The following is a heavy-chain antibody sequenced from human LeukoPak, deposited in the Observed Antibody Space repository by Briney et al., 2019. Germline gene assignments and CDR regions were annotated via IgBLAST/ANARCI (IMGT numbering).Heavy chain of an antibody. J-gene: IGHJ6*03. Sequence: SETLSLTCAVYGGSLSGDYWSWIRQPPGKGLEWIGEINHGGNTNYNPSLESRASLSVDTSRNQISLRLSSVTAADTAVYYCARWGLYYYYMDVWGKGTTVTVSS. D-gene: IGHD3-16*01. CDR2: INHGGNT. CDR1: GGSLSGDY. CDR3: ARWGLYYYYMDV. V-gene: IGHV4-34*10.